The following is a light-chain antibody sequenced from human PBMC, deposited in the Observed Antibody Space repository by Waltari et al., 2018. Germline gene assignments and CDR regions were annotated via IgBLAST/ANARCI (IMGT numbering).Light chain of an antibody. J-gene: IGLJ3*02. V-gene: IGLV2-23*02. Sequence: QPALTQPAAVSGSPGQSITISCSGTISDIGKYNLVSWYQQHPGKAPTLIIYDVNKRPSGVSNRFSGSKSGNTAFLTIAGLQTADEADYYCCSYAGSAISVFGGGTKLTDL. CDR2: DVN. CDR1: ISDIGKYNL. CDR3: CSYAGSAISV.